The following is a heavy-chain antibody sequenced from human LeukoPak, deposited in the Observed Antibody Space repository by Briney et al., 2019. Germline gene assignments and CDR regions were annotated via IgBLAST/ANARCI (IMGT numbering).Heavy chain of an antibody. J-gene: IGHJ6*02. V-gene: IGHV1-2*02. Sequence: ASVKVSCEASGYTFTGYYMHWVRQAPGQGLEWMGWINPNSGGTNYAQKFQGRVTMTRDTSISTAYMELSRLRSDDTAVYYCAREEYSSSWYPLEYYYYGMDVWGQGTTVTVSS. CDR3: AREEYSSSWYPLEYYYYGMDV. D-gene: IGHD6-13*01. CDR2: INPNSGGT. CDR1: GYTFTGYY.